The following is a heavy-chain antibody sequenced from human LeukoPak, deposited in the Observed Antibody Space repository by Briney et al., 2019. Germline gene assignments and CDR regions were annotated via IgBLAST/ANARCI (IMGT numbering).Heavy chain of an antibody. D-gene: IGHD3-10*01. CDR3: ARRLGRKFGERFYYYHYMDV. CDR2: MNHSGST. Sequence: SETLSLTCAVYGGSFSGYYWSWIRQPPGKGLEWMGEMNHSGSTNYNPSLKSRVTISVDTSKNQFSLKVSSVTAADTAVYYCARRLGRKFGERFYYYHYMDVWGKGTTVIISS. J-gene: IGHJ6*03. V-gene: IGHV4-34*01. CDR1: GGSFSGYY.